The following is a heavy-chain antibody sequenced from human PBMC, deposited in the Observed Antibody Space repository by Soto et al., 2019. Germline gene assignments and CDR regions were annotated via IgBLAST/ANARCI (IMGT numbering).Heavy chain of an antibody. J-gene: IGHJ4*02. CDR1: GFTFGSSA. D-gene: IGHD1-26*01. V-gene: IGHV3-49*03. Sequence: GGSLRLSCTTSGFTFGSSAMSWFRQAPGEGLEWVGFTRSRGYGWTTEYAASVRGRFTISRDASKNIVYLEMNSLKIEDTGVYFCTREGPQSWETSPIYLDSWGQGTRVTVSS. CDR3: TREGPQSWETSPIYLDS. CDR2: TRSRGYGWTT.